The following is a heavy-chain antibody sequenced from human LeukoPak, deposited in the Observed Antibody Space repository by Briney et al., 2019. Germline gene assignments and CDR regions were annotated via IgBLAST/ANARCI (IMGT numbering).Heavy chain of an antibody. D-gene: IGHD3-10*01. CDR2: ISYDEMYQ. V-gene: IGHV3-30*18. CDR1: GFTFNIYG. J-gene: IGHJ4*02. Sequence: GGSLRLSCAASGFTFNIYGMHWVRQAPGKGLEWVAGISYDEMYQYYADSVKGRFTISRDNSKSTLFLQMNSLRAEDTAIYYCAKDRDYYGSGSDYWGQGTLVTVSS. CDR3: AKDRDYYGSGSDY.